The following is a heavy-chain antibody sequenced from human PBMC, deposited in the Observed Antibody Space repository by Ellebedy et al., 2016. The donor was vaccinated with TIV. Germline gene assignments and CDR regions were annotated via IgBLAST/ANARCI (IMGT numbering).Heavy chain of an antibody. CDR3: AKGPTTRYYYMDV. V-gene: IGHV3-23*01. J-gene: IGHJ6*03. D-gene: IGHD1-26*01. Sequence: GESLKISXAASGFTFSSYAMSWVRQAPGKGLEWVSAISGSGDSTYYADSVKGRSTISRDNSKNTLYLQMNSLRAEDTAVYYCAKGPTTRYYYMDVWGKGTTVTVSS. CDR2: ISGSGDST. CDR1: GFTFSSYA.